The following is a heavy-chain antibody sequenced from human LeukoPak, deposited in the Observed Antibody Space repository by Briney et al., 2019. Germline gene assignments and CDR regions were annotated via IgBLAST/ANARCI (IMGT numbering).Heavy chain of an antibody. CDR2: ISGSGGST. CDR3: AKGSDYVWGSYRKHFDY. V-gene: IGHV3-23*01. D-gene: IGHD3-16*02. J-gene: IGHJ4*02. Sequence: GGSLRLSCAASGFTFSSNVMSWVRQAPGKGLEWVSAISGSGGSTYYADSVKGRFTISRDNSKNTLYLQMNSLRAEDTAVYYCAKGSDYVWGSYRKHFDYWGQGTLVTVSS. CDR1: GFTFSSNV.